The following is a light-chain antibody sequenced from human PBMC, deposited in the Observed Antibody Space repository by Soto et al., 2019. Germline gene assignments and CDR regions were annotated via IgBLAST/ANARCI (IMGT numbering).Light chain of an antibody. Sequence: DIQMTQSPSTLSASVGDRVSITCRVSQFISSWLAWYQQKPGQPPKLLIYKASNLESGAPSRFSGSGSGTEFTLTISSLQPDDCATYYCQHSKTFGQGTKVDIK. V-gene: IGKV1-5*03. CDR1: QFISSW. J-gene: IGKJ1*01. CDR2: KAS. CDR3: QHSKT.